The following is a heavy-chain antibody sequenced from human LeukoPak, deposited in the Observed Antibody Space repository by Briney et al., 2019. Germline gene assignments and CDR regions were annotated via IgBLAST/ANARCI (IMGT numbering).Heavy chain of an antibody. D-gene: IGHD3-10*02. CDR2: ISNGGTNT. CDR3: AELGITMIGGV. CDR1: GFTFSSFG. Sequence: GGSLRLSCAASGFTFSSFGMSWVRQAPGRGLEWVSGISNGGTNTYYTDSVKGRFTISRDNAKNSLYLQMNSLRAEDTAVYYCAELGITMIGGVWGKGTTVTISS. V-gene: IGHV3-23*01. J-gene: IGHJ6*04.